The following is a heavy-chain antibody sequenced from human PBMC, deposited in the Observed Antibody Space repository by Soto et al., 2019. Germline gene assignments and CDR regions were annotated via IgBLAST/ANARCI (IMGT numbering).Heavy chain of an antibody. CDR1: GGTFSSYA. V-gene: IGHV1-69*13. Sequence: ASVKVSCKASGGTFSSYAISWVRQAPGQGLEWMGGIIPIFGTANYAQKFQGRVTITADESTSTAYMELSSLRSEDTAVYYCARSVGIFGVVREFDPWGQGTLVTVSS. D-gene: IGHD3-3*01. CDR3: ARSVGIFGVVREFDP. CDR2: IIPIFGTA. J-gene: IGHJ5*02.